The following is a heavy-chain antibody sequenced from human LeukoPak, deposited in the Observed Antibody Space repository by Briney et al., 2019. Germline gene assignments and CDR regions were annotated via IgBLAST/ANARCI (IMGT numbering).Heavy chain of an antibody. V-gene: IGHV1-18*01. Sequence: ASVKVSCKASGYTFTSYGISWVRQAPGQGLEWMGWISAYNGNTNYAQKLQGRVTMTTDTSTSTAYMELRSLRSDDTAVYYCARARNYDYSPTEGGYYMDVWGKGTTVTVSS. J-gene: IGHJ6*03. CDR3: ARARNYDYSPTEGGYYMDV. D-gene: IGHD3-3*01. CDR2: ISAYNGNT. CDR1: GYTFTSYG.